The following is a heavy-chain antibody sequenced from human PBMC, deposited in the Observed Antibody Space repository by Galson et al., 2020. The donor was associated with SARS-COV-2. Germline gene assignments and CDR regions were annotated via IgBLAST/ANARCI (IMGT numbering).Heavy chain of an antibody. V-gene: IGHV3-30-3*01. J-gene: IGHJ4*02. CDR3: ARGDGYNYFDY. D-gene: IGHD5-18*01. CDR1: GFTFSFYA. CDR2: ISYDGSNK. Sequence: GGSLRLSCAAFGFTFSFYALHWVRQAPGKGLEWVAVISYDGSNKYYADSVKGRFTISRDNSKNTLYLDVNSLRAEDTAVYYCARGDGYNYFDYWGQGTLVTVSS.